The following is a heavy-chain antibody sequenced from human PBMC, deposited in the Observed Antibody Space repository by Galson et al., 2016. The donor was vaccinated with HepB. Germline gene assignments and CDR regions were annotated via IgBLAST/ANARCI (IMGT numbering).Heavy chain of an antibody. J-gene: IGHJ1*01. V-gene: IGHV4-39*02. CDR2: IVQSGST. CDR3: ARGRRYCSGTTCYPKYLHL. Sequence: ETLSLTCTVSGGSISSSSYYWGWIRQPPGKGLEWIGDIVQSGSTNYNPSLKSRLSMSIDTPKRQFSLNLTSVTAADTAVYFCARGRRYCSGTTCYPKYLHLWGQGSLVIVSS. D-gene: IGHD2-15*01. CDR1: GGSISSSSYY.